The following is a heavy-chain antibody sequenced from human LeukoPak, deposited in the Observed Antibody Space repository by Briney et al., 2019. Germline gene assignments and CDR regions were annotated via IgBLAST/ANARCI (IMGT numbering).Heavy chain of an antibody. J-gene: IGHJ6*02. CDR2: IKQDGSEE. CDR3: ARDPYSSTWSYGMDV. V-gene: IGHV3-7*05. Sequence: GGSLRLSCVASGFXFSSYWMSWVRQAPGKGLEWLANIKQDGSEEVYVDSVKGRFTISRDNAKNSLFLQMNTLRAEDTAVYYCARDPYSSTWSYGMDVWGQGTTVTVSS. D-gene: IGHD6-6*01. CDR1: GFXFSSYW.